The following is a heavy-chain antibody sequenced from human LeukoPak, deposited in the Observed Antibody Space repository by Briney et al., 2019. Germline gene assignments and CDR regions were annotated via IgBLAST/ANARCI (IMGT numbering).Heavy chain of an antibody. D-gene: IGHD2-21*02. CDR2: VCGGGGNS. J-gene: IGHJ4*02. CDR3: ARVEYIVVVTTISSPDY. CDR1: QVTFSSYA. V-gene: IGHV3-23*01. Sequence: PGGSLRLSCAASQVTFSSYAMAWVRQAPGKGLEWVAAVCGGGGNSNYADSMKGRFTISRDNAKNSLYLQMNSLRAEDTAVYYCARVEYIVVVTTISSPDYWGQGTLVTVSS.